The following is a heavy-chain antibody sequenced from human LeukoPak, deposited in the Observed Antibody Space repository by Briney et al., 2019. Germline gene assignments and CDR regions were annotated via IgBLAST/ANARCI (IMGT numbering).Heavy chain of an antibody. CDR2: IYHSGRT. Sequence: SETLSLTCTLSGGSISSSSYYWGWIRQPPGKGLEWIVSIYHSGRTYYNPSLKSRVTISVDMSKNQFSLKLSSVTAADTAVYYCATYCGGDCRLYSVYYWGQGTLVTVSS. CDR3: ATYCGGDCRLYSVYY. J-gene: IGHJ4*02. CDR1: GGSISSSSYY. D-gene: IGHD2-21*02. V-gene: IGHV4-39*07.